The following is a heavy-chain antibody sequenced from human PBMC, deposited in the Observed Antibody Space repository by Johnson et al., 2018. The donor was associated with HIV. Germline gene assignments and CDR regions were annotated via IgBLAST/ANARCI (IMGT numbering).Heavy chain of an antibody. CDR1: GFTFSSYA. J-gene: IGHJ3*01. CDR2: ISYDGINK. CDR3: ARDPPYGGNPSAFDV. Sequence: QVQLVESGGGVVQPGRSLRLSCAASGFTFSSYAMYWVRQAPGKGLEWVTIISYDGINKYYADSVKGRFTISRDNSKDTLYLQMHSLRPEDTALYYCARDPPYGGNPSAFDVWGQGTMVTVSS. V-gene: IGHV3-30-3*01. D-gene: IGHD4-23*01.